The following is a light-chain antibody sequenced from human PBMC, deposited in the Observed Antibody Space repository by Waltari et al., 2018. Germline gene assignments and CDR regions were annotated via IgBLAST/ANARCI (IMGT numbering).Light chain of an antibody. CDR1: QAISSY. Sequence: AIRITQSPSSLSASTGDRVTITCRASQAISSYLAWYQQKPGKAPKLLIYGASTLQSGVPSGFSGSGSGTDFTLIISCLQSEDFATYYCQQYNSYPLTFGGGTKVEIK. CDR2: GAS. V-gene: IGKV1-8*01. J-gene: IGKJ4*01. CDR3: QQYNSYPLT.